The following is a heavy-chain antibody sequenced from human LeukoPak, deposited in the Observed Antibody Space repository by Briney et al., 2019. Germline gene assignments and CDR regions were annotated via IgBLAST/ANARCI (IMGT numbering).Heavy chain of an antibody. D-gene: IGHD2-15*01. J-gene: IGHJ6*02. CDR1: GFTFSSYS. CDR2: ISSSSSYI. CDR3: ASRTCSGGSCYQVNYYYYGMDV. Sequence: EGSLRLSCAASGFTFSSYSMNWVRQAPGKGLEWVSSISSSSSYIYYADSVKGRFTISRDNAKNSLYLQMNSLRAEDTAVYYCASRTCSGGSCYQVNYYYYGMDVWGQGTTVTVSS. V-gene: IGHV3-21*01.